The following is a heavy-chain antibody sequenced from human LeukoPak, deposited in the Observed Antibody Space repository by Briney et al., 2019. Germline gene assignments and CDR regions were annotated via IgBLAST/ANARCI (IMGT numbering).Heavy chain of an antibody. D-gene: IGHD6-6*01. CDR3: ARVQGAYSSSFGFDY. Sequence: GGSLRLSCAASGFTFSSYSMNWVRQAPGKGLEWVSSISSSSSYIYYADSVKGRLTISRDNAKNSLYLQMNSLRAEDTAVYYCARVQGAYSSSFGFDYWGQGTLVTVSS. V-gene: IGHV3-21*01. CDR2: ISSSSSYI. J-gene: IGHJ4*02. CDR1: GFTFSSYS.